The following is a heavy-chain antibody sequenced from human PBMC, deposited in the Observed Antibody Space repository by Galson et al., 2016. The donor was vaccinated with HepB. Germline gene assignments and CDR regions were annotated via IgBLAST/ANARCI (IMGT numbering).Heavy chain of an antibody. CDR1: GFSFSSYG. D-gene: IGHD6-13*01. V-gene: IGHV3-48*02. CDR3: AREGYSSNSYEYDAFDV. CDR2: ISSSTGTI. Sequence: SLRLSCAASGFSFSSYGMNWVRRAPGKGLEWVSSISSSTGTIYYADSVKGRFTISRDNAKNSLSLVMTSLRDEDTAVYYCAREGYSSNSYEYDAFDVWGQGTVVTVSS. J-gene: IGHJ3*01.